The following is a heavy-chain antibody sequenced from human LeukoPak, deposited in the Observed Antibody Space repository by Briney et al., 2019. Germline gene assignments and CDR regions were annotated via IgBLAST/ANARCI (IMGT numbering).Heavy chain of an antibody. CDR1: GFTFSNYA. Sequence: PGGSLRLSCAASGFTFSNYAMTWVRQAPGKGLEWVSAISGSGGSTYYADSVKGRFTISRDNSRNTLYLQMNSLKPEDTAVYYCASSNEFYYDTSTYVDYWGQGTLVTVSS. D-gene: IGHD3-22*01. CDR2: ISGSGGST. CDR3: ASSNEFYYDTSTYVDY. J-gene: IGHJ4*02. V-gene: IGHV3-23*01.